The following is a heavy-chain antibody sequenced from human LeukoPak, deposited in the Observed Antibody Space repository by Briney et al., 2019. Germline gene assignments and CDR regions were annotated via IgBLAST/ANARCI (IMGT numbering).Heavy chain of an antibody. CDR2: ISYSGST. J-gene: IGHJ6*03. V-gene: IGHV4-59*01. CDR1: GDSISSYF. Sequence: PSETLSLTCTVSGDSISSYFWSWIRQPPGKGLEWIGNISYSGSTKYNPSLKSRVTISLDTSKKQFPLKLSSVTAADTAVYYCARGSDTAMVSGYYMDVWGKGTTVTVSS. CDR3: ARGSDTAMVSGYYMDV. D-gene: IGHD5-18*01.